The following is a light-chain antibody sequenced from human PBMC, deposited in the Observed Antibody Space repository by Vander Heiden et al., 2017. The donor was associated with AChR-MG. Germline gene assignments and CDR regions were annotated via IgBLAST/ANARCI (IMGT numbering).Light chain of an antibody. Sequence: EIVMTQSPATLSVSPGERATLPCRASQSVSSNLAWYQQKPGQAPRLLIYGASARATGIPARFSRRGSGTEFTLTISSLQSEDFAVYYCQQYNNWPKTFGQGTKVEIK. V-gene: IGKV3-15*01. CDR1: QSVSSN. CDR3: QQYNNWPKT. J-gene: IGKJ1*01. CDR2: GAS.